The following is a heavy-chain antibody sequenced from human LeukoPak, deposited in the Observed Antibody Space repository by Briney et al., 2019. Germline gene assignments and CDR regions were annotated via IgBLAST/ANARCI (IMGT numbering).Heavy chain of an antibody. CDR2: ISSSSSYI. D-gene: IGHD6-13*01. CDR3: ARVAAAGRPYYYGMDV. Sequence: GGSLRLSCAASGFTFSSYSMNWVRQAPGKGLEWVSSISSSSSYIYYADSVKGRFTISRDNAKNSLYLQMNSLRAEDTAVYYCARVAAAGRPYYYGMDVWGQGTTVTVSS. CDR1: GFTFSSYS. V-gene: IGHV3-21*01. J-gene: IGHJ6*02.